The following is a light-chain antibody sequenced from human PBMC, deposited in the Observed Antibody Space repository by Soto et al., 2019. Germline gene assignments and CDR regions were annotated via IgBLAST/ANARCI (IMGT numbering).Light chain of an antibody. CDR3: QQRSNSPWT. J-gene: IGKJ1*01. CDR1: PSVTSN. Sequence: EIVLTQSPATLSLSPGERATLSCRASPSVTSNLAWYQQALGQAPRLLIYDASNRAAGIPARFSGSGSGTDFTLTISSLEPEDFAVYYCQQRSNSPWTFGQGTKVEIK. CDR2: DAS. V-gene: IGKV3-11*01.